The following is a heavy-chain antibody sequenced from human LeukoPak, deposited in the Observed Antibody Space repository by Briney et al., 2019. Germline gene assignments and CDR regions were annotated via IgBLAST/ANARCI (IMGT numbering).Heavy chain of an antibody. J-gene: IGHJ4*02. CDR2: IYWDDDR. CDR1: GFSLNTRGVG. D-gene: IGHD3-22*01. CDR3: AHRKNYYDSSVFDN. V-gene: IGHV2-5*02. Sequence: SGPTLVHPTQTLTLTCTFSGFSLNTRGVGVGWIRQPPGRALEWLALIYWDDDRRYSPSLKSRLTITKDTSKNQVVLTMTNMDPVDTATYFCAHRKNYYDSSVFDNWGQGTLVTVSS.